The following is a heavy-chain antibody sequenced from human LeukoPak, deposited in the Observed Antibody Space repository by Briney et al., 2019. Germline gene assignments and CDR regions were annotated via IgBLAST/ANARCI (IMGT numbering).Heavy chain of an antibody. V-gene: IGHV3-23*01. J-gene: IGHJ4*02. CDR2: ISGSGGST. CDR1: GFTFSSYA. Sequence: PGGSLRLSCAASGFTFSSYAMSWVRQAPGKGLEWVSAISGSGGSTYYADSVKGRFTISRDNSKNTLYLQMNSLRAEDTAVYYCARSVEMATRAVGYYFDYWGQGTLVTVSS. CDR3: ARSVEMATRAVGYYFDY. D-gene: IGHD5-24*01.